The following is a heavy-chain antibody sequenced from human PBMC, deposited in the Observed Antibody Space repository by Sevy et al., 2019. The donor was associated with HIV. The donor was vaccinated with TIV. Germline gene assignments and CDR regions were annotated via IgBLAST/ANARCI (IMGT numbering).Heavy chain of an antibody. CDR1: GGSITSLY. J-gene: IGHJ4*02. Sequence: SETLSLTCTVSGGSITSLYWNWIRQPPGKGLEWIANIYYNGHINYNPSLKSRVTLSLDTSKNQFPLRQSSVTAADTAMYYCAGENAWGRGYSWGQGTLVTVSS. D-gene: IGHD1-26*01. CDR2: IYYNGHI. CDR3: AGENAWGRGYS. V-gene: IGHV4-59*08.